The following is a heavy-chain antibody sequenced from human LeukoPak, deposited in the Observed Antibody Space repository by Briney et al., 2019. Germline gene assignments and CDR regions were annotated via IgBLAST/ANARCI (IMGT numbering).Heavy chain of an antibody. D-gene: IGHD2-21*01. V-gene: IGHV3-48*03. J-gene: IGHJ6*03. CDR2: ISNSGKTI. Sequence: PGGSLRLSCAASGFTFTSYEMNWVRQAPGKGLEWVPYISNSGKTIYYADSVKGRFTISRDNAKNSLYLQMNSLRAEDTAVYYCARLYRPGYFYYMDVWGKGTTVTVSS. CDR3: ARLYRPGYFYYMDV. CDR1: GFTFTSYE.